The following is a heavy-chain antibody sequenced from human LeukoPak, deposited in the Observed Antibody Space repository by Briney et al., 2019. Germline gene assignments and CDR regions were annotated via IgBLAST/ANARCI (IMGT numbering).Heavy chain of an antibody. V-gene: IGHV3-30-3*01. CDR3: ARKYSSSWPYYYYYGMDV. J-gene: IGHJ6*02. Sequence: GGSLRLSCAASGFTFSGYTMHWVRQSPGKGLEWVAVISFDGSNKYYADSVKGRFTISRDNPKNTLYLQMNSLRAEDTAVYYCARKYSSSWPYYYYYGMDVWGQGTTVTVSS. CDR2: ISFDGSNK. D-gene: IGHD6-13*01. CDR1: GFTFSGYT.